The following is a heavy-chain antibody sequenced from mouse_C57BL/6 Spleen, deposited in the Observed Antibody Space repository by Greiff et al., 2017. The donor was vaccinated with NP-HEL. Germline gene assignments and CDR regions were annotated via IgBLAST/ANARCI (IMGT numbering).Heavy chain of an antibody. CDR2: IRNKANGYTT. D-gene: IGHD2-3*01. V-gene: IGHV7-3*01. J-gene: IGHJ1*03. Sequence: EVHLVESGGGLVQPGGSLSLSCAASGFTFTDYYMSWVRQPPGKALEWLGFIRNKANGYTTEYSASVKGRFTISRDNSQSILYLQMNALRAEDSATYYCARSGYYPYWYFDVWGTGTTVTVSS. CDR3: ARSGYYPYWYFDV. CDR1: GFTFTDYY.